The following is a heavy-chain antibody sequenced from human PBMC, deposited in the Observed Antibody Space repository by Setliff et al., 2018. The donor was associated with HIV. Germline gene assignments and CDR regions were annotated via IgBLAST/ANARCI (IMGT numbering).Heavy chain of an antibody. CDR2: IGSKANSYAT. Sequence: HPGGSLRLSCAASGFTFSGSTMYWVRQASGKGLEWVGRIGSKANSYATVYAASVKGRFTISRDDSENTAYLQMNSLKTEDTAVYYCARDQGVYCSGGSCHFDYWGQGAVVTVSS. J-gene: IGHJ4*02. CDR3: ARDQGVYCSGGSCHFDY. CDR1: GFTFSGST. D-gene: IGHD2-15*01. V-gene: IGHV3-73*01.